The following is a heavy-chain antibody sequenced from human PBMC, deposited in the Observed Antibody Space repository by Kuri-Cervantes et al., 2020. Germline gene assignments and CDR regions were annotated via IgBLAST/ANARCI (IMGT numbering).Heavy chain of an antibody. CDR1: GYTFTSYA. CDR3: ARSRSGWYYFDY. J-gene: IGHJ4*02. CDR2: ISAYNGNT. D-gene: IGHD6-19*01. Sequence: ASVKVSCKASGYTFTSYAMHWVRQAPGQRLEWMGWISAYNGNTNYAQKLQGRVTMTTDTSTSTAYMELRSLRSDDTAVYYCARSRSGWYYFDYWGQGTLVTVSS. V-gene: IGHV1-18*01.